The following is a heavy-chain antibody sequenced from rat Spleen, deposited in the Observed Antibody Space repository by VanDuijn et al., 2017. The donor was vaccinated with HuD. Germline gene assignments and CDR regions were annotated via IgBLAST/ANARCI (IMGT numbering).Heavy chain of an antibody. CDR2: ITNASGRT. Sequence: EVQLVESGGGLVQPGRSLKLSCVASGFTFNNYWMTWIRQAPGRGLEWVASITNASGRTYYSDFVKGRFTISRDNAKSTLYLQLDSLRSEDTATYYCARHPPDYWGQGVMVTVSS. J-gene: IGHJ2*01. CDR3: ARHPPDY. CDR1: GFTFNNYW. V-gene: IGHV5-31*01. D-gene: IGHD3-2*01.